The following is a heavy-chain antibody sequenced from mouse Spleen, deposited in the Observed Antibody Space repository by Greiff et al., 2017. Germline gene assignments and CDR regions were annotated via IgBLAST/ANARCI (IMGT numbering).Heavy chain of an antibody. Sequence: EVQVVESGGGLVKPGGSLKLSCAASGFAFSSYDMSWVRQTPEKRLEWVAYISSGGGSTYYPDTVKGRFTISRDNAKNTLYLQMSSLKSEDTAMYYCARQYYYGSSYFDYWGQGTTLTVSS. J-gene: IGHJ2*01. CDR1: GFAFSSYD. CDR3: ARQYYYGSSYFDY. V-gene: IGHV5-12-1*01. D-gene: IGHD1-1*01. CDR2: ISSGGGST.